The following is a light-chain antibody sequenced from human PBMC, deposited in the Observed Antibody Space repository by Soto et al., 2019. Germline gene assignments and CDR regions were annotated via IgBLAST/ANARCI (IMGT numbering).Light chain of an antibody. J-gene: IGLJ2*01. CDR1: SSDIGGYNY. CDR2: DVT. V-gene: IGLV2-14*03. Sequence: QSALTQPASLSGSPGQSITISCTGTSSDIGGYNYVSWYQQHPGKAPKLVIYDVTNRPSGVSSRFSGSKSGNTASLTISGLQAEDEGDYYCSSYTTTSVVFGGGTKLTVL. CDR3: SSYTTTSVV.